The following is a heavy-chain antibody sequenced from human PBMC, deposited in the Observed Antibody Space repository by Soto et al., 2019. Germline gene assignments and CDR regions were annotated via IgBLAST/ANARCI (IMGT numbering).Heavy chain of an antibody. V-gene: IGHV4-31*03. CDR3: ARYDSSGYSYSAY. Sequence: SETLSLTCTVSGGSISSGGYYWSWIRQHPGKGLEWIGYIYYSGSTYYNPSLKSRVTISVDTSKNQFSLKLSSMTAADTAVYYCARYDSSGYSYSAYCGPGTLVTVSS. CDR1: GGSISSGGYY. CDR2: IYYSGST. D-gene: IGHD3-22*01. J-gene: IGHJ4*01.